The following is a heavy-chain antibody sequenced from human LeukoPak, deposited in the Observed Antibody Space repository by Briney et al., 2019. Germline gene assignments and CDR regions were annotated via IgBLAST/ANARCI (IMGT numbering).Heavy chain of an antibody. D-gene: IGHD3-10*01. CDR3: ARGPITMVRGSRVDY. V-gene: IGHV4-34*01. CDR1: GGSFSGYY. CDR2: INHSGST. J-gene: IGHJ4*02. Sequence: PSETLSLTCAVYGGSFSGYYWSWIRQPPGKGLEWIGEINHSGSTNYNPSLKSRVTISVDTPKNQFSLKLSSVTAADTAVYYCARGPITMVRGSRVDYWGQGTLVTVSS.